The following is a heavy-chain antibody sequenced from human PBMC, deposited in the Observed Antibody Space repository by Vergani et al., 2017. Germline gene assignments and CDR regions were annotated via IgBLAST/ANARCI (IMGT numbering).Heavy chain of an antibody. CDR2: IKSKTDGGTT. Sequence: EVQLVESGGGLVKPGGSLRLSCAASGFTFSNAWMSWVRQAPGKGLEWVGRIKSKTDGGTTDYAAPVKGRFTISRDDSKNTLYLQMNSLKTEDTAVYYCTTELTALGAYFDYWGQGTLVTVSS. D-gene: IGHD3-16*01. V-gene: IGHV3-15*01. CDR1: GFTFSNAW. CDR3: TTELTALGAYFDY. J-gene: IGHJ4*01.